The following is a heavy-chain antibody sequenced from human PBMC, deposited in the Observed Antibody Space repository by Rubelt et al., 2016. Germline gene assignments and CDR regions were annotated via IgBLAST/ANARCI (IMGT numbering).Heavy chain of an antibody. V-gene: IGHV4-39*01. CDR2: IYYSGNT. J-gene: IGHJ5*02. CDR3: VRQGYCSSNTCLRWFDP. Sequence: QLQLQESGPGLVKPSETLSLTCTVSGGSISSSSYYWGWIRQPPGKGLEWIGRIYYSGNTNYNPSLKSRVTISGDTSKNQFPLRLRSVTAADTAVYYCVRQGYCSSNTCLRWFDPWGQGTLVTVSS. CDR1: GGSISSSSYY. D-gene: IGHD2-2*01.